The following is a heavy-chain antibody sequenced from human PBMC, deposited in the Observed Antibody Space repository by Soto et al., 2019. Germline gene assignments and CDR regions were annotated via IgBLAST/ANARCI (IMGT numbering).Heavy chain of an antibody. CDR1: GGSISSYY. Sequence: SETLSLTCTVSGGSISSYYWSWIRQPPGKGLEWIGYIYYSGSTNYNPSLKSRVTISVDTSKNQFSLKLSSVTAADTAVYYCARDKGSDIDYWGQGTLVTVS. D-gene: IGHD2-21*02. J-gene: IGHJ4*02. CDR2: IYYSGST. V-gene: IGHV4-59*01. CDR3: ARDKGSDIDY.